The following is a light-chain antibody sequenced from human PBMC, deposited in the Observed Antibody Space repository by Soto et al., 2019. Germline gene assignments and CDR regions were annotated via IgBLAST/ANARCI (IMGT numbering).Light chain of an antibody. CDR3: QRPGV. CDR2: AAS. J-gene: IGKJ3*01. V-gene: IGKV1-9*01. Sequence: DIQLTQSPSFLSASVGDRVTITCRASQDTRRYLAWYQQKPGKAPKLLLYAASTLQSGVPSRFSGSGSGTEFTLAIGSLQPEDFATYYCQRPGVFGPGTKVDIK. CDR1: QDTRRY.